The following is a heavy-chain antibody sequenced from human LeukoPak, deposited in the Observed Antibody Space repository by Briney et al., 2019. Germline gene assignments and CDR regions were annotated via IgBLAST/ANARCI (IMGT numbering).Heavy chain of an antibody. D-gene: IGHD2/OR15-2a*01. CDR2: INPSGGST. V-gene: IGHV1-46*01. CDR1: GYTFTSYY. J-gene: IGHJ4*02. Sequence: GASVKVSCNASGYTFTSYYIYWVRQAPGQGLEWMGIINPSGGSTSYTQKFQGRVTMTRDTSTTTVYMELSSLRSQDTAVYYCARHKEVGDYYYFDYWGQGTLVTVSS. CDR3: ARHKEVGDYYYFDY.